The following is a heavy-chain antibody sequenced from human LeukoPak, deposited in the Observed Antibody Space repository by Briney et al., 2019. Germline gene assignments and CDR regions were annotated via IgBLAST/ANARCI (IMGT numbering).Heavy chain of an antibody. Sequence: GGSLRLSCAASGFIFSSYHMNWVRQAPGKGLEWVSYISSSSSTIHYADSVKGRFTISRDNAKNSLYLQMNSLRDEDTAVYYCARVRYCSGDTCYNFFDYWGQGTLVTVSS. CDR2: ISSSSSTI. D-gene: IGHD2-15*01. J-gene: IGHJ4*02. V-gene: IGHV3-48*02. CDR3: ARVRYCSGDTCYNFFDY. CDR1: GFIFSSYH.